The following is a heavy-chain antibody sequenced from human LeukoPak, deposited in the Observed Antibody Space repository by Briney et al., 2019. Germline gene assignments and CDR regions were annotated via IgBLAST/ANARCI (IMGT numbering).Heavy chain of an antibody. J-gene: IGHJ4*02. CDR3: ARIGYSSSSNDW. V-gene: IGHV3-7*01. D-gene: IGHD6-6*01. CDR1: GFTVSSNY. Sequence: GGSLRLSCAASGFTVSSNYMSWVRQAPGKGLEWVANINQDGSVKYYVDSLKDRFTIYRDNPKNSLYLQVNSLRAEDTAIYYCARIGYSSSSNDWWGQGTLVTVSS. CDR2: INQDGSVK.